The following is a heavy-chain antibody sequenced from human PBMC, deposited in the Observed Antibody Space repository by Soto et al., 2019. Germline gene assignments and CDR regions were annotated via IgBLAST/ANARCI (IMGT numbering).Heavy chain of an antibody. J-gene: IGHJ4*02. CDR2: IYHSGST. CDR3: ARGQVVAAQH. CDR1: GGSISSGGYS. D-gene: IGHD2-15*01. Sequence: SETLSLTCAFSGGSISSGGYSWSWIRQPPGKGLEWIGYIYHSGSTYYNPSLKSRVTISVDRSKNQFSLKLSSVAAADTAVYYCARGQVVAAQHWGQGTLVTVSS. V-gene: IGHV4-30-2*01.